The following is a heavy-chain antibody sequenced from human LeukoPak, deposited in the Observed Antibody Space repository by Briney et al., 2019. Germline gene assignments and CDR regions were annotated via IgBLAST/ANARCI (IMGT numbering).Heavy chain of an antibody. V-gene: IGHV1-46*01. CDR2: INPSGGST. CDR3: ARDLGDGYNPYYYYYYMDV. Sequence: GATVKISCKASGYTFTDYYMHWVRQAPGQGLEWMGIINPSGGSTSYAQKFQGRVTMTRDTSTSTVYMELSSLRSEDTAVYYCARDLGDGYNPYYYYYYMDVWGKGTTVTVSS. D-gene: IGHD5-24*01. CDR1: GYTFTDYY. J-gene: IGHJ6*03.